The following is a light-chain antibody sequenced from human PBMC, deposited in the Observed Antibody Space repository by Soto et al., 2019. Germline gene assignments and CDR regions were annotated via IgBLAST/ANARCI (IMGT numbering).Light chain of an antibody. V-gene: IGKV1-39*01. CDR2: AAS. CDR3: QQSYSTPST. J-gene: IGKJ2*01. Sequence: DIQMTQSPSSLSASVGDRVTITCRASQSISSYLNGYQQKPGKAPKLLIYAASSLQSGGPSRFSGSGSGTDFALTISSLQPDDFATYYCQQSYSTPSTFGQGTKLEIK. CDR1: QSISSY.